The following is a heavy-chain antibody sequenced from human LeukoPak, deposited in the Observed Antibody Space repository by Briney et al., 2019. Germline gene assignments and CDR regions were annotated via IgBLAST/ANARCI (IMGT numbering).Heavy chain of an antibody. CDR2: IWYGGSNK. V-gene: IGHV3-33*01. CDR1: GFTFSSYG. CDR3: ARDRRQYSSSSNIVDY. J-gene: IGHJ4*02. D-gene: IGHD6-6*01. Sequence: GGSLRLSCAASGFTFSSYGMHWVRQAPGKGLEWVAVIWYGGSNKYYADSVKGRFTISRDNAKNSLYLQMNSLRAEDTAVYYCARDRRQYSSSSNIVDYWGQGTLVTVSS.